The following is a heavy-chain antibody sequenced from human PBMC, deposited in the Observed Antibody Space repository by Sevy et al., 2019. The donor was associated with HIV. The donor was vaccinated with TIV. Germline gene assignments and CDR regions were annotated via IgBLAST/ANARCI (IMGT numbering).Heavy chain of an antibody. J-gene: IGHJ5*02. Sequence: ASVKVSCKASGYTFSSYGLNWVRQAPGQGLEWMGGISAHTGNTNYAPKLQGRVTLTTDTSTSTAYMELRSLRADDTAVYYGAKRQGDYDILTGYYNWWFDPGGQGTLVTVSS. V-gene: IGHV1-18*01. CDR1: GYTFSSYG. D-gene: IGHD3-9*01. CDR3: AKRQGDYDILTGYYNWWFDP. CDR2: ISAHTGNT.